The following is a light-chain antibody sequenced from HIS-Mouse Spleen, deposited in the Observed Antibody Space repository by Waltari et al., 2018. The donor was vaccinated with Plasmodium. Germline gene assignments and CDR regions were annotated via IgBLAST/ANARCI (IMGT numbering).Light chain of an antibody. CDR3: QQYGSSPYT. CDR1: QSVSSSY. CDR2: GAS. V-gene: IGKV3-20*01. Sequence: EIVLTQQPGTLPLSPGERATLSCSASQSVSSSYLAWYQQKPGQAPRLLIYGASTRATGIPARFSGSGSGTDFTLTISRLEPEDFAVYYCQQYGSSPYTFGQGTKLEIK. J-gene: IGKJ2*01.